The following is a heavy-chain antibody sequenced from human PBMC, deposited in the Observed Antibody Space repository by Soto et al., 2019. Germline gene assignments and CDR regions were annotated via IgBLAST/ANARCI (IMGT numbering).Heavy chain of an antibody. CDR3: ARVGYSSSWIDSNWFDP. J-gene: IGHJ5*02. CDR1: GGTFSSYA. CDR2: IIPIFGTA. D-gene: IGHD6-13*01. V-gene: IGHV1-69*13. Sequence: GASVKVSCKASGGTFSSYAISWVRQAPGQGLEWMGGIIPIFGTANYAQKFQGRVTITADESTSTAYMELSSLRSEDTAVYYCARVGYSSSWIDSNWFDPWGQGTLVTVSS.